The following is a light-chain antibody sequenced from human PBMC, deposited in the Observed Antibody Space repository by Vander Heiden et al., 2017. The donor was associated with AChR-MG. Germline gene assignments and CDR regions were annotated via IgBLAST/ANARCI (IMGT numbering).Light chain of an antibody. CDR3: QTWGTGWV. Sequence: QLVLTQSPSASASLGASVKLTCTLSSGHSSYAIAWHQQQPEKGPRYLMKLNSDGSHSKGDGIPDRFSGSSSGAERYLTISSLQSEDEADYYCQTWGTGWVFGGGTKLT. J-gene: IGLJ3*02. CDR2: LNSDGSH. CDR1: SGHSSYA. V-gene: IGLV4-69*01.